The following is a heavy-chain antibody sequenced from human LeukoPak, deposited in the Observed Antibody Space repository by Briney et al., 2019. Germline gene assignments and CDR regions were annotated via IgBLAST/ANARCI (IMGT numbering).Heavy chain of an antibody. CDR1: GFTLSTYA. D-gene: IGHD4-17*01. CDR2: INVGNGNV. CDR3: ARGHMVTTWKDFDY. Sequence: ASVTVPCKASGFTLSTYAIYWVRHAPGQGLEWMGWINVGNGNVRYSQKFQGRVTITRDTSASTVYMELSRLRPEDTAIYYCARGHMVTTWKDFDYWGQGTLVAVSS. V-gene: IGHV1-3*01. J-gene: IGHJ4*02.